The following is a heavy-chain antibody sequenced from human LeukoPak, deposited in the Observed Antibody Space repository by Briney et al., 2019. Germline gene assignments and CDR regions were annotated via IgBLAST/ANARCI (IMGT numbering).Heavy chain of an antibody. V-gene: IGHV4-61*02. J-gene: IGHJ3*02. CDR1: GGSISSGSYY. CDR3: AREAWSPYYRDPFDI. CDR2: IYTSGST. Sequence: SETLSLTCTVSGGSISSGSYYWSCIRQPAGKGLEGIGRIYTSGSTNYNPSLRSRITMSLDTSNKQFSLNLTSATAADTAVYYCAREAWSPYYRDPFDIWGQGTRVTVSS. D-gene: IGHD1-14*01.